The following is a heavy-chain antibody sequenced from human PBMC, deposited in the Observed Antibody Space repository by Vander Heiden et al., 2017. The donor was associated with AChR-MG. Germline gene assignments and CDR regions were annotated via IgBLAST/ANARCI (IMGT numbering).Heavy chain of an antibody. CDR3: ASDLAVAGRGRGY. Sequence: QAPGKGLEWVLEISESRDITYHADSVKGRFTISRDNSKSTVYLQMNSLSAEDTAVYYCASDLAVAGRGRGYWGQGTLVIVSS. V-gene: IGHV3-23*01. D-gene: IGHD6-19*01. CDR2: ISESRDIT. J-gene: IGHJ4*02.